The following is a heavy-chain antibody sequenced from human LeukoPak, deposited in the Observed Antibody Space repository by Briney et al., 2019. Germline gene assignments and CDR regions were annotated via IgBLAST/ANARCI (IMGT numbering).Heavy chain of an antibody. CDR2: IYYSGST. V-gene: IGHV4-39*01. D-gene: IGHD1-7*01. CDR3: ARLPNLTGGFDP. J-gene: IGHJ5*02. Sequence: SETLSLTCTVSVGSISSSSYYWGWIRQPPGKGLEWIGSIYYSGSTYYNPSLKSRVTISVDTSKNQFSLKLSSVTAAGTAVYYCARLPNLTGGFDPWGQGTLVTVSS. CDR1: VGSISSSSYY.